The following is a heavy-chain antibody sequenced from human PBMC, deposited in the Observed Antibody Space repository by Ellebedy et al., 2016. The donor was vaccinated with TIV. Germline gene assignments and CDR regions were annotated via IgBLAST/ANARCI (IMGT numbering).Heavy chain of an antibody. CDR3: ARDVVRGVPLVGFDI. CDR1: GFTFSVYW. J-gene: IGHJ3*02. D-gene: IGHD3-10*01. CDR2: IKQDGSEM. Sequence: GESLKISXAASGFTFSVYWMNWVRQAPGKGLEWVAKIKQDGSEMYHVDSVKGRFTISRDNARNSLYLQMNSLRAEDTAVYYCARDVVRGVPLVGFDIWGQGTMVNVSS. V-gene: IGHV3-7*01.